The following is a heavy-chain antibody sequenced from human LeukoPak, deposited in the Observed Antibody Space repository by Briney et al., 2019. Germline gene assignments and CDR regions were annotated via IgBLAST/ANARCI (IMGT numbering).Heavy chain of an antibody. CDR1: GFTFDNYA. V-gene: IGHV3-30*14. Sequence: GGSLRLSREASGFTFDNYAMHWVRQAPGKRLEWVAVISYDGNREYYPDSVKGRFTISRDNSKNTLYLQMKGLKTEDTGVYYCAREASIVARTDYWGQGALVIVSS. D-gene: IGHD2-15*01. J-gene: IGHJ4*02. CDR2: ISYDGNRE. CDR3: AREASIVARTDY.